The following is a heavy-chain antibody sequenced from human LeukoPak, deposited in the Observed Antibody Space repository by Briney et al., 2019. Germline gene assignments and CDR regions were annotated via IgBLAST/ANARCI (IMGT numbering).Heavy chain of an antibody. CDR3: ATLRFHDAFDI. CDR1: GFTVSSNY. J-gene: IGHJ3*02. D-gene: IGHD4-17*01. Sequence: GGSLRLSCAASGFTVSSNYMSWVRQAPGKGLEWVSVIYSGGSTYYADSVKGRFTISRDNSKNTLYLQMNSLRAEDTAVYYCATLRFHDAFDIWGQGTMVTVSS. CDR2: IYSGGST. V-gene: IGHV3-53*01.